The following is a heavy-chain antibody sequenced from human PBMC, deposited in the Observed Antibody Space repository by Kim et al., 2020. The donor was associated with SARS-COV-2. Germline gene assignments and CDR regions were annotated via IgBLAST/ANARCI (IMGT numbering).Heavy chain of an antibody. Sequence: SETLSLTCAVYGGSFSGYYWSWIRQPPGKGLEWIGEINHSGSTNYNPSLKSRVTISVDTSKNQFSLKLSSVTAADTAVYYCARGPVPYSFDSSGYYDYWG. J-gene: IGHJ4*01. CDR2: INHSGST. D-gene: IGHD3-22*01. V-gene: IGHV4-34*01. CDR1: GGSFSGYY. CDR3: ARGPVPYSFDSSGYYDY.